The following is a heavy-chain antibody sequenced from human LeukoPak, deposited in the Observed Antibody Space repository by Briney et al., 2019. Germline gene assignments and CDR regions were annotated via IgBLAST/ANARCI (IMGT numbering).Heavy chain of an antibody. D-gene: IGHD6-13*01. CDR3: ARALWHSSSWTLDY. CDR1: GFTFSRNW. Sequence: GGSLTLSCAASGFTFSRNWMSWVRQAPARGLEWVANIKQDGSDKYYVDSVKGRFTISRDNAKTSLFLQMNSLRAEDTAVYYCARALWHSSSWTLDYWGQGTLVTVSS. J-gene: IGHJ4*02. V-gene: IGHV3-7*05. CDR2: IKQDGSDK.